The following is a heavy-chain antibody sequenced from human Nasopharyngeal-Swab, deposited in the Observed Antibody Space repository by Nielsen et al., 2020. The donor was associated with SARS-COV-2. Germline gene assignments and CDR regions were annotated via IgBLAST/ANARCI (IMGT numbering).Heavy chain of an antibody. J-gene: IGHJ4*02. CDR2: ISYDGSNK. CDR3: AKDFGGSQPRGNFDY. Sequence: LSLTCAASGFTFSSYGMHWVRQAPGKGLEWVAVISYDGSNKYYADSVKGRFTISRDNSKNTLYLQMNSLRAEDTAVYYCAKDFGGSQPRGNFDYWGQGTLVTVSS. V-gene: IGHV3-30*18. CDR1: GFTFSSYG. D-gene: IGHD1-26*01.